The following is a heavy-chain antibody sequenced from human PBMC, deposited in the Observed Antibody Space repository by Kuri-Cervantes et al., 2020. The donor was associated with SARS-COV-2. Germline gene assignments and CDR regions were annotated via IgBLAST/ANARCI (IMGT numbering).Heavy chain of an antibody. CDR3: AKGEYSSSLGWFDP. D-gene: IGHD6-6*01. CDR2: INSDGSST. V-gene: IGHV3-74*01. Sequence: GGSLRLSCAASGFTFSSYWMHWVRQAPGKGLVWVSRINSDGSSTSYADSVKGRFTISRDNSKNTLYLQMNSLRAEDTAVYYCAKGEYSSSLGWFDPWGQGTLVTVSS. CDR1: GFTFSSYW. J-gene: IGHJ5*02.